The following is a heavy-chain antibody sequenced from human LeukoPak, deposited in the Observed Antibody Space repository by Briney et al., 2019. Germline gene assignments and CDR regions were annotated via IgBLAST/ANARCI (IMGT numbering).Heavy chain of an antibody. Sequence: GGSLRLTCAASGFTFTSYWMTWVRQAPGKGLEWVANINEDGGGRYYVDSVKGRFTISRDDAENSVHLQMNTLRAEDTAVYYCARDANYHDSSGYYDAFDVWGQGTMVTVSS. CDR2: INEDGGGR. D-gene: IGHD3-22*01. CDR1: GFTFTSYW. V-gene: IGHV3-7*01. J-gene: IGHJ3*01. CDR3: ARDANYHDSSGYYDAFDV.